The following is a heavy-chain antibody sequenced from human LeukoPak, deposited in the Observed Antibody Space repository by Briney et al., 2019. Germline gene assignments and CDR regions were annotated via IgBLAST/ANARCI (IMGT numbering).Heavy chain of an antibody. CDR2: INHSGST. J-gene: IGHJ4*02. D-gene: IGHD3-10*01. CDR1: GGSFSGYY. V-gene: IGHV4-34*01. Sequence: PSETLSLTCAVYGGSFSGYYWSWIRQPPGKGLEWIGEINHSGSTNYNPSLKSRVTISVDPSKNQFSLKLSSVTAADTAVYYCARAGSMVRGVITTYFDYWGQGTLVTVSS. CDR3: ARAGSMVRGVITTYFDY.